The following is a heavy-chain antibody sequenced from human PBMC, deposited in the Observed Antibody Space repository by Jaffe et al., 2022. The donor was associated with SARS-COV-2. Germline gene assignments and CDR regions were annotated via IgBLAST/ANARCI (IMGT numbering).Heavy chain of an antibody. CDR3: ARALPHPMYYFDY. V-gene: IGHV4-59*01. J-gene: IGHJ4*02. D-gene: IGHD1-26*01. Sequence: QVQLQESGPGLVKPSETLSLTCTVSGGSISSYYWSWIRQPPGKGLEWIGYIYYSGSTNYNPSLKSRVTISVDTSKNQFSLKLSSVTAADTAVYYCARALPHPMYYFDYWGQGTLVTVSS. CDR1: GGSISSYY. CDR2: IYYSGST.